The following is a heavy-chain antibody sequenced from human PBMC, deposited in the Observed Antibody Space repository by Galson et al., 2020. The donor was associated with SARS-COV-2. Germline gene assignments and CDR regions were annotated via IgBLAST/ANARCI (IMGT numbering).Heavy chain of an antibody. CDR2: IYHRGIT. D-gene: IGHD3-10*01. Sequence: SETLSLTCAVSGYSISNGYYWGWIRQPPGKGLEWLASIYHRGITYYSPSLKSRVTLSVDTSKNQFYLRLSSLTAADTAVYYCARQDPILVPMPFGCWGQGNQVTVAS. V-gene: IGHV4-38-2*01. CDR1: GYSISNGYY. CDR3: ARQDPILVPMPFGC. J-gene: IGHJ4*02.